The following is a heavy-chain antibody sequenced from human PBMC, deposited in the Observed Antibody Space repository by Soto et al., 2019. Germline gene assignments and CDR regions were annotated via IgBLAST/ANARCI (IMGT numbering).Heavy chain of an antibody. J-gene: IGHJ4*01. V-gene: IGHV3-23*01. CDR2: ITDSGDNS. D-gene: IGHD2-15*01. CDR3: AKCSVKWCPPSGPCYPLHL. CDR1: VFAFSNSA. Sequence: GGSVRLACAATVFAFSNSAMSWVRQAPGKGLECISAITDSGDNSIYEGTVRGRFTMSRDNSKNIVYLQMNSLRVGDTARYYCAKCSVKWCPPSGPCYPLHLRGHGVPVTV.